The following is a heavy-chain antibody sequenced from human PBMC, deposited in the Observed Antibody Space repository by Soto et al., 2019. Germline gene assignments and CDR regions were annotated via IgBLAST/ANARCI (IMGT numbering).Heavy chain of an antibody. Sequence: QVQLVQSGAEVKRPGASVKVSCKASGYTFTNYYMHWVRQAPGQGLEWMGVIHYSGATPTYAQKFQGRVTMARDMSTSTVYVELSSLTSEDTAVYYCARGGPELATIGSFDYWGQGTLVTVSS. CDR1: GYTFTNYY. CDR3: ARGGPELATIGSFDY. CDR2: IHYSGATP. D-gene: IGHD3-10*01. J-gene: IGHJ4*02. V-gene: IGHV1-46*01.